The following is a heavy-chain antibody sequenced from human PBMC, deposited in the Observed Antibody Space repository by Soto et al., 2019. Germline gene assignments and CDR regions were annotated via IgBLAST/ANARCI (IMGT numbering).Heavy chain of an antibody. CDR2: ISSSSSYI. V-gene: IGHV3-21*01. Sequence: GGSLRLSFAASGFTFSSYSMNWVRQAPGKGREWVSSISSSSSYIYYADSLKGRFTISRDDAKNSLYLQRNTLRAEDTAVYYCARAHTPYYYDSSGYSVPATFAYWGQGPLVTVSS. CDR1: GFTFSSYS. J-gene: IGHJ4*02. CDR3: ARAHTPYYYDSSGYSVPATFAY. D-gene: IGHD3-22*01.